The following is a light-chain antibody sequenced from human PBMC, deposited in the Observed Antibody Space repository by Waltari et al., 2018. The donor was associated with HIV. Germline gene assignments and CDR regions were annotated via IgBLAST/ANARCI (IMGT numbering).Light chain of an antibody. CDR2: EVY. CDR1: SSDIGSYDF. CDR3: SSYAGNYNWV. J-gene: IGLJ3*02. Sequence: QSALTQPPSASGSPGQSVTISCTGSSSDIGSYDFVSWFQQHPGKAPKLVIYEVYKRPSGVPDRFSGSKSGNTASLTVSGLQAEDEAYYHCSSYAGNYNWVCGGGTKLTVL. V-gene: IGLV2-8*01.